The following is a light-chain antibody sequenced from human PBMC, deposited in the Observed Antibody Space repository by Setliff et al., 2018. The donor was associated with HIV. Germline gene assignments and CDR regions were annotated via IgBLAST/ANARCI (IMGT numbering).Light chain of an antibody. CDR2: AVS. CDR1: SSDVGGYNY. V-gene: IGLV2-14*03. J-gene: IGLJ1*01. Sequence: QSALTQPASVSGSPGQSITISCTATSSDVGGYNYVSWYQQHPGKAPKLMISAVSNRPSGVSNRFSGSKSGNTASLTISGLQAEDEADYYCSSYASRTPLYVFGTGTKVTVL. CDR3: SSYASRTPLYV.